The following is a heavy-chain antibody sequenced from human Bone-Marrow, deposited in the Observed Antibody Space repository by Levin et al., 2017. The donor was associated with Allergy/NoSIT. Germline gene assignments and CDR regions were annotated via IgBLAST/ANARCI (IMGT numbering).Heavy chain of an antibody. CDR1: GFTFSSYA. V-gene: IGHV3-23*01. CDR2: ISGSGGST. D-gene: IGHD5-12*01. Sequence: GESLKISCAASGFTFSSYAMSWVRQAPGKGLEWVSAISGSGGSTYYADSVKGRFTISRDNSKNTLYLQMNSLRAEDTAVYYCAKDQVDEDYYYYGMDVWGQGTTVTVSS. J-gene: IGHJ6*02. CDR3: AKDQVDEDYYYYGMDV.